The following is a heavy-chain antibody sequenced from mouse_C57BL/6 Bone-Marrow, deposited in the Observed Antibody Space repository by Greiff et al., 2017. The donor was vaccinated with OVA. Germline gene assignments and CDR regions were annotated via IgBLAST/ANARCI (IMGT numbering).Heavy chain of an antibody. V-gene: IGHV1-54*01. D-gene: IGHD1-1*01. Sequence: QVQLQQSGAELVRPGTSVKVSCKASGYAFTNYLIEWVKQRPGQGLEWIGVINPGSGGTNYNEKFKGKATLTADKSSSTAYMQLSSLTSEDSAVYFCARFPYYYGSSHWYLNVWGTGTTVTVSS. CDR2: INPGSGGT. J-gene: IGHJ1*03. CDR3: ARFPYYYGSSHWYLNV. CDR1: GYAFTNYL.